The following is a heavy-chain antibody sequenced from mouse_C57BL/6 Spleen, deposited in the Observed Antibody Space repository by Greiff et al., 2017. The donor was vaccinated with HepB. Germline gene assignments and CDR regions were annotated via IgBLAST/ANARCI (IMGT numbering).Heavy chain of an antibody. J-gene: IGHJ3*01. CDR1: GFTFSSYT. CDR3: ARGTGTGAY. CDR2: ISGGGGNT. Sequence: EVKLMESGGGLVKPGGSLKLSCAASGFTFSSYTMSWVRQTPEKRLEWVATISGGGGNTYYPDSVKGRFTISRDNAKNTLYLQMSSLRSEDTALYYCARGTGTGAYWGQGTLVTVSA. V-gene: IGHV5-9*01. D-gene: IGHD4-1*01.